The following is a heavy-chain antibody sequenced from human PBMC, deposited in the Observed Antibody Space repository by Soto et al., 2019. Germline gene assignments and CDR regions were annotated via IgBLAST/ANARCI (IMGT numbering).Heavy chain of an antibody. CDR1: GGTFSSYT. D-gene: IGHD2-21*02. V-gene: IGHV1-69*04. J-gene: IGHJ5*02. CDR2: IIPIHGIT. CDR3: ARDGANCGGDCYPNWFDP. Sequence: ASVKVSCKASGGTFSSYTISWVRQAPGQGLEWMGRIIPIHGITNYAQKFQGRVTMTADKSTSTAYMELRSLRSDDTAVYYCARDGANCGGDCYPNWFDPWGQGTLVTVSS.